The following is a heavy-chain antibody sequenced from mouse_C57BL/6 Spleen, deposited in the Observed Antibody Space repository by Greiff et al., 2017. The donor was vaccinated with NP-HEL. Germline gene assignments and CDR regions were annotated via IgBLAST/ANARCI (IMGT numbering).Heavy chain of an antibody. V-gene: IGHV5-16*02. Sequence: EVKLVESEGGLVQPGSSMKLSCTASGFTFSDYYMAWVRQVPEKGLEWVANINYDGSSTYYLDSLKSRFIISRDNAKNILYLQMSSLKSEDTATYYCARRSSYGYFDVWGTGTTVTVSS. D-gene: IGHD1-1*01. CDR1: GFTFSDYY. CDR2: INYDGSST. J-gene: IGHJ1*03. CDR3: ARRSSYGYFDV.